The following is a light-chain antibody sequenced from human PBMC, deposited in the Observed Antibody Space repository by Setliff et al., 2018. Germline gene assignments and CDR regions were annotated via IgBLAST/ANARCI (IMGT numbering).Light chain of an antibody. CDR1: SSDVGGYKY. V-gene: IGLV2-8*01. CDR3: ISYAGSNNYV. J-gene: IGLJ1*01. CDR2: EVT. Sequence: QSVLTQPPSASGSPGQSVTISCTGTSSDVGGYKYVSWFQQHPGKAPKLMIYEVTKRPSGVPDRFSGSKSGNTASLTVSGLQAEDEADYYCISYAGSNNYVFGTGTK.